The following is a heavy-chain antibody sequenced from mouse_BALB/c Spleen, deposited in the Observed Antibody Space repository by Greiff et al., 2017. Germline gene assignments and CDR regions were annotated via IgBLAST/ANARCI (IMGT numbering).Heavy chain of an antibody. CDR3: AREGEDYAWFAY. D-gene: IGHD2-4*01. CDR2: ISSGGST. Sequence: EVQLVESGGGLVKPGGSLKLSCAASGFTFSSYAMSWVRQTPEKRLEWVASISSGGSTYYPDSVKGRFTISRDNARNILYLQMSSLRSEDMAMYYCAREGEDYAWFAYWGQGTLVTVSA. V-gene: IGHV5-6-5*01. CDR1: GFTFSSYA. J-gene: IGHJ3*01.